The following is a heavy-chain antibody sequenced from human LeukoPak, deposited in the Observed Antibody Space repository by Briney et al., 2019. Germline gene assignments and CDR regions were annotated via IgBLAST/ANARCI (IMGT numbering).Heavy chain of an antibody. D-gene: IGHD1-26*01. CDR2: ISSSSSYI. J-gene: IGHJ4*02. CDR3: ARAQGGSYDY. Sequence: GGSLRLSCAASEFTFSSYSMNWVRQAPGRGLEWVSSISSSSSYIYYADSVKGRFTISRDNAKNSLYLQMNSLRAEDTAVYYCARAQGGSYDYWGQGTLVTVSS. CDR1: EFTFSSYS. V-gene: IGHV3-21*01.